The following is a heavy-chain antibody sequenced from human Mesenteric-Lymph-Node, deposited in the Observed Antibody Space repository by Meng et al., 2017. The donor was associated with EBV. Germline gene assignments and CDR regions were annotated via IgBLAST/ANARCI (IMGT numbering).Heavy chain of an antibody. Sequence: EVQLVESGGGLVQPGGSLRLSCAASGFTFSDHFMDWVRQAPGKGLEWVGRSRIKRSGYTTEYAASVEGRFTISRDDSKNSLYLQMNRLQIEDTAVYFCVRISYDIGSCYDSWGQGTLVTVAS. CDR2: SRIKRSGYTT. CDR3: VRISYDIGSCYDS. CDR1: GFTFSDHF. D-gene: IGHD3-9*01. J-gene: IGHJ4*02. V-gene: IGHV3-72*01.